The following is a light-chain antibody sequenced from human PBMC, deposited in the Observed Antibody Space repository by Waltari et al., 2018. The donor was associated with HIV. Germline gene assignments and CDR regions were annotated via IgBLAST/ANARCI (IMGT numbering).Light chain of an antibody. Sequence: DIQMAQSPSNVPAFVGGTVPITCRASQDISTSLAWYQFKLGRAPKLLIYSAFRLETGVASRFGGSGSGTEFTLTITSLQPEDFATYYCQQADSFPHTFGGGTRVAMK. CDR2: SAF. CDR1: QDISTS. J-gene: IGKJ4*01. V-gene: IGKV1-12*01. CDR3: QQADSFPHT.